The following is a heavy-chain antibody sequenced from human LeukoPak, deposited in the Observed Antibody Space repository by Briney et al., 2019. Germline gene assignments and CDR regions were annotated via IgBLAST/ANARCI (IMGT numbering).Heavy chain of an antibody. J-gene: IGHJ5*02. CDR2: IYYSGST. D-gene: IGHD3-10*01. V-gene: IGHV4-39*07. CDR3: ARAGATMVRGVTNWFDP. Sequence: SETLSLTCTVSGGSISSSSYYWGWIRQPPGKGLEWIGSIYYSGSTYYNPSLKSRVTISVDTSKNQFSLKLSSVTAADTAVYYCARAGATMVRGVTNWFDPWGQGTLVTVSS. CDR1: GGSISSSSYY.